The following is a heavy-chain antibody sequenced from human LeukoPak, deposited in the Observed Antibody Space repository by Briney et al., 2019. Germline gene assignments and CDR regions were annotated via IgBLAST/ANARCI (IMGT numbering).Heavy chain of an antibody. Sequence: GGSLRLSCAASGFTFDDYAMHWVRQAPGKVLEWVSPISWDGGSTYYADSVKGRFTISRDNSKNSLYLQMNSLRAEDTALYYCAKDKAVAGTSGYYYYGMDVWGKGTTVTVSS. CDR2: ISWDGGST. D-gene: IGHD6-19*01. CDR1: GFTFDDYA. CDR3: AKDKAVAGTSGYYYYGMDV. V-gene: IGHV3-43D*04. J-gene: IGHJ6*04.